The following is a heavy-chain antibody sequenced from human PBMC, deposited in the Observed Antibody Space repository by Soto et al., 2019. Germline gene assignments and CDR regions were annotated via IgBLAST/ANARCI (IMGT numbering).Heavy chain of an antibody. Sequence: SETLSLTCTVSGDSFSGDSWSWLRQPAGKGLGWIGRVYTSRNTDYNPSLKSPVTVSVXXXXXXFXLXLXXXTAAXTAVYYCAREAAETVGDGYWCDPWGQGTLVTVS. D-gene: IGHD6-13*01. CDR3: AREAAETVGDGYWCDP. CDR2: VYTSRNT. J-gene: IGHJ5*02. V-gene: IGHV4-4*07. CDR1: GDSFSGDS.